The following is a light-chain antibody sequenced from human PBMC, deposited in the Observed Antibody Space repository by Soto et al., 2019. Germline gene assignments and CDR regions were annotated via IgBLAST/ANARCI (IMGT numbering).Light chain of an antibody. J-gene: IGKJ3*01. V-gene: IGKV3-20*01. CDR2: GAS. Sequence: IVLTQSPGTLSLSPGERATLSCGASQSVTNNFLAWYQQKPGQAPRLLIYGASSRPTGVPDRFSGRGSGTDFTLTISRLEPGDFAVYYCQQYGTPRFSFGPGTKVDI. CDR3: QQYGTPRFS. CDR1: QSVTNNF.